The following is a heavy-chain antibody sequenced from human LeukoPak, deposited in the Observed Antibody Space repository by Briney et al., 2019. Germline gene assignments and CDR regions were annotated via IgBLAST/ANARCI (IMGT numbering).Heavy chain of an antibody. J-gene: IGHJ4*02. CDR1: GGSISSGGYY. Sequence: SQTLSLTCTVSGGSISSGGYYWRWIRQHPGKGLEWIGYIYYSGSTYYNPSLKSRVTISVDTSKNQFSLKLSSVTAADTAVYYCARAPLHYYDSSGYPDYWGQGTLVTVSS. CDR2: IYYSGST. CDR3: ARAPLHYYDSSGYPDY. V-gene: IGHV4-31*03. D-gene: IGHD3-22*01.